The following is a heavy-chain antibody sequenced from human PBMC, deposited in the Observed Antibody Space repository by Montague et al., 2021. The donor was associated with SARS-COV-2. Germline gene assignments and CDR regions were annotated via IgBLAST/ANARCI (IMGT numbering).Heavy chain of an antibody. CDR1: GDSINNYF. D-gene: IGHD4-17*01. CDR3: ARAKVTTSVFDH. Sequence: SETLSLTCTVSGDSINNYFWSWIPQPPGKALEWTGHIYHRGSTYYNPSLKSRVTISVDTSKNQFSLDVRSVTATDTATYFCARAKVTTSVFDHWGHGILVCVSS. J-gene: IGHJ4*01. V-gene: IGHV4-59*04. CDR2: IYHRGST.